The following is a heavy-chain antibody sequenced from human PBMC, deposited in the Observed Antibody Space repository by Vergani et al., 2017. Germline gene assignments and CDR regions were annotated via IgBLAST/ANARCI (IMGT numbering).Heavy chain of an antibody. V-gene: IGHV2-26*01. CDR2: IFSNDEK. CDR3: ARIWREYSSSSVDAFDI. D-gene: IGHD6-6*01. J-gene: IGHJ3*02. Sequence: QITLKESGPTLVKPTETLTLTCTVSGFSLSNARMGVSWIRQPPGKALEWLAHIFSNDEKSYSTSLKSRLTISKDTSKSQVVLTMTNMDPVDTATYYCARIWREYSSSSVDAFDIWGQGTMVTVSS. CDR1: GFSLSNARMG.